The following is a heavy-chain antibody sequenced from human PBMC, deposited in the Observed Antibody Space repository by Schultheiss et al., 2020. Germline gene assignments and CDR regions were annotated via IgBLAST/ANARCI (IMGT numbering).Heavy chain of an antibody. CDR2: IYYSGST. V-gene: IGHV4-61*08. J-gene: IGHJ4*02. D-gene: IGHD3-22*01. CDR3: ARKAYYYDSRPGFGY. Sequence: SQTLSLTCTVSGGSISSGGYYWSWIRQPPGKGLEWIGYIYYSGSTNYNPSLKSRVTISVDTSKNQFSLKLSSVTAADTAVYYCARKAYYYDSRPGFGYWGQGTLVTVSS. CDR1: GGSISSGGYY.